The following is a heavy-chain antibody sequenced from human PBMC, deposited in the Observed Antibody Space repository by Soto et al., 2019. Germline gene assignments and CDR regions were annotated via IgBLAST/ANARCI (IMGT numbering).Heavy chain of an antibody. CDR2: IYPGDSVT. Sequence: PGESLKISCKGSGYSFTSYWIGWVRQMPGKGLEWMGIIYPGDSVTRYSPSFQGQVTISADKSISTAYLQWSSLKASDTAMYYCARLVTTGNYYYGMDVWGQGTTVTVSS. CDR3: ARLVTTGNYYYGMDV. CDR1: GYSFTSYW. J-gene: IGHJ6*02. V-gene: IGHV5-51*01. D-gene: IGHD4-4*01.